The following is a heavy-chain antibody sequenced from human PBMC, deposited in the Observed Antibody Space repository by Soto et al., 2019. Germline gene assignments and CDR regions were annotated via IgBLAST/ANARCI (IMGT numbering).Heavy chain of an antibody. Sequence: GGSLRLSCAASGFTFSSYCMHWVRQAPGKGLEWVAVISYDGSNKYYADSVKGRFTISRDNSKNTLYLQMNSLRAEDTAVYYCAKAKVVFDYWGQGTLVTVSS. V-gene: IGHV3-30*18. D-gene: IGHD2-15*01. CDR3: AKAKVVFDY. CDR2: ISYDGSNK. J-gene: IGHJ4*02. CDR1: GFTFSSYC.